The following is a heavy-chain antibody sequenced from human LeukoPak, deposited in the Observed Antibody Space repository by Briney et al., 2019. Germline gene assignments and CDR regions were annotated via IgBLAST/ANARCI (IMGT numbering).Heavy chain of an antibody. V-gene: IGHV1-46*01. Sequence: ASVKVSCKASGYTFTIYYMHWVRQAPGQGPEWMGIINPSGGSTTYAQKFQGRVTMTRDTSTTTVYMELSSLRSEDTAVYYCARGGEMATVPHLYYFDDWGQGTLVTVSS. CDR2: INPSGGST. CDR3: ARGGEMATVPHLYYFDD. J-gene: IGHJ4*02. CDR1: GYTFTIYY. D-gene: IGHD5-24*01.